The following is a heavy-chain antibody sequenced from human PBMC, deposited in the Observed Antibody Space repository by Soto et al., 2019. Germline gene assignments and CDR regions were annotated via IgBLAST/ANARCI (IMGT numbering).Heavy chain of an antibody. V-gene: IGHV3-74*01. CDR2: IKSDGSGT. Sequence: EVQLVESGGGLVQPGESLTLSCAASGFTFSSYWMHWVRQAPGKGLVWVSRIKSDGSGTYYADSVKGRLTISRDNARNTLCLQMNSLRVEDRAVDFCARGDGVHNVGHGYLGRHWGQGTLVTVSS. CDR3: ARGDGVHNVGHGYLGRH. D-gene: IGHD5-18*01. CDR1: GFTFSSYW. J-gene: IGHJ4*02.